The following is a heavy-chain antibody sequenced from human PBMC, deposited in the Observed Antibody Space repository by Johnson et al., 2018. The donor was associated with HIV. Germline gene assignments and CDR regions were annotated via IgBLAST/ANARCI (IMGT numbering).Heavy chain of an antibody. CDR1: GFTFSSYA. D-gene: IGHD2-15*01. V-gene: IGHV3-30-3*02. J-gene: IGHJ3*02. Sequence: QVQLVESGGGVVQPGRSLRLSCTASGFTFSSYAMHWVLQAPGKGLEWVAVISYDGSNKYYADSVKGRFTISRDNSKNTLYLQMNSLRAEDTAVYYCAKAFPYCTGGSCYPHRSPHDAFDIWGQGTMVTVSS. CDR3: AKAFPYCTGGSCYPHRSPHDAFDI. CDR2: ISYDGSNK.